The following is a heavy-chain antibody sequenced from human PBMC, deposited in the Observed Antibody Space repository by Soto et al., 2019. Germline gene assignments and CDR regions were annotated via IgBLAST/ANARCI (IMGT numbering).Heavy chain of an antibody. D-gene: IGHD3-10*01. V-gene: IGHV4-30-2*01. CDR1: GGSLSSGGYS. CDR2: TYHSGST. CDR3: ARLSGPAIYYYAMDV. Sequence: SETLSLTCAVSGGSLSSGGYSWSWFRQPPGKGLECIGNTYHSGSTYYNPSLKSRVTISVDRSKNQFSLNLSSMTAADTAVYYCARLSGPAIYYYAMDVWGQGTTVTVSS. J-gene: IGHJ6*02.